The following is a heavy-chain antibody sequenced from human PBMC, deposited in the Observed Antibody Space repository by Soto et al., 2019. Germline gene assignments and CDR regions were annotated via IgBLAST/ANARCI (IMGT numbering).Heavy chain of an antibody. CDR3: AHAYGGRSLC. V-gene: IGHV2-5*02. D-gene: IGHD1-26*01. J-gene: IGHJ4*02. CDR1: GFSLTTDRVG. Sequence: QITLKESGPTLVKPTQTLTLTCTFSGFSLTTDRVGVGWIRQPPGEALEWLAVIYWDDSKTYRPSLESRLTITKDPSKNRRALRMTNMDSRDTATYYCAHAYGGRSLCWGQGTLVNASS. CDR2: IYWDDSK.